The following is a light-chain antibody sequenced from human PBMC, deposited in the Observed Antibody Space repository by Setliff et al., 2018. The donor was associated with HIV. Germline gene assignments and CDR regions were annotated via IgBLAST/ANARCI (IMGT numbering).Light chain of an antibody. V-gene: IGLV2-23*01. CDR2: EVS. CDR1: TSDVGTYNL. J-gene: IGLJ2*01. CDR3: SSYARSSTLL. Sequence: QSVLTQPASVSGSPGQSITISCTATTSDVGTYNLVSWHQQHPGKAPKFTIYEVSKRPSGVSNRFAGSKSGNTASLTISGLQAEDEADYYCSSYARSSTLLFGGGTKVTVL.